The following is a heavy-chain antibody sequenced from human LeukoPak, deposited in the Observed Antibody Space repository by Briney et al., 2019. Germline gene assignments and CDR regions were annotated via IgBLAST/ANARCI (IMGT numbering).Heavy chain of an antibody. Sequence: ASVKVSCKASGYTFTGYYMHWVRQAPGQGLEWMGGIIPIFGTANYAQKFQGRVTITADESTSTAYMELSSLRSEDTAVYYCARTRSYYESDYYMDVWGKGTTVTVSS. CDR3: ARTRSYYESDYYMDV. CDR1: GYTFTGYY. CDR2: IIPIFGTA. J-gene: IGHJ6*03. V-gene: IGHV1-69*13. D-gene: IGHD1-26*01.